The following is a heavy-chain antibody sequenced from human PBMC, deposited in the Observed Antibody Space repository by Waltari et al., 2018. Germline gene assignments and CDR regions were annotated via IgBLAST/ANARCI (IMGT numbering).Heavy chain of an antibody. D-gene: IGHD5-12*01. CDR2: IYYSGST. CDR1: GGSISSGGYY. V-gene: IGHV4-39*01. CDR3: ARHWKRSGYRFDP. Sequence: QLRLQESGPGLVKPSETLSLNCTVSGGSISSGGYYWGWIRQSPGKGLEWIGSIYYSGSTHYNPTLESRVTISGDTSKNQFSLKVSSVTAADTAVYYCARHWKRSGYRFDPWGQGTLVTVSS. J-gene: IGHJ5*02.